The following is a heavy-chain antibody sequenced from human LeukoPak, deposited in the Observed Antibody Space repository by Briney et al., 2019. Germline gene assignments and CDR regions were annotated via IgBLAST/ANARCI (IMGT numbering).Heavy chain of an antibody. J-gene: IGHJ3*02. CDR2: INPSAGST. V-gene: IGHV1-46*01. CDR1: GYTFTSYSFTNYY. D-gene: IGHD1-26*01. CDR3: ARNGWVGAFQLGAFDI. Sequence: GASVKVSCKASGYTFTSYSFTNYYMHWVRQAPGQGLEWMGIINPSAGSTSYAQQFQGRVTMTRDTSTSTVYMELSSLTSEDTAVYYCARNGWVGAFQLGAFDIWGQGTMVTVSP.